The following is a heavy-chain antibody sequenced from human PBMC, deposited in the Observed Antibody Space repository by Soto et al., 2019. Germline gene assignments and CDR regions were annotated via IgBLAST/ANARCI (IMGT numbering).Heavy chain of an antibody. J-gene: IGHJ4*02. V-gene: IGHV4-34*01. CDR2: INHSGST. CDR3: ARDGYTYPKLNYFDY. D-gene: IGHD5-12*01. Sequence: QVQLQQWGAGLLKPSETLSLTCAVYGGSFSGYYWSWIRQPPGKGLEWIGEINHSGSTNYNPSLKSRVTISVYTSKNQYSLKLSSVTAADTTVYYRARDGYTYPKLNYFDYWGQGTLVTVSS. CDR1: GGSFSGYY.